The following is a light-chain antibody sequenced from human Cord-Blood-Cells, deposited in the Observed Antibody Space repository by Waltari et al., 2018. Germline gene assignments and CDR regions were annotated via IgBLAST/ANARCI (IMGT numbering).Light chain of an antibody. V-gene: IGLV2-14*01. CDR3: SSYTSSSTFGV. CDR1: RPDLGGYNY. J-gene: IGLJ2*01. CDR2: DVS. Sequence: QSALTQPASVSGSPGQSITISCTGTRPDLGGYNYVPWYQQHPGKAPKLMIYDVSKRPSGVSNRFSGSKSGNTASLTISGLQAEDETDYYCSSYTSSSTFGVFGGGTKLTVL.